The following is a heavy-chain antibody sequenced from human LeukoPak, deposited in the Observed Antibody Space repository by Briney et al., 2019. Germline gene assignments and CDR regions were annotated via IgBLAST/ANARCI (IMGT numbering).Heavy chain of an antibody. CDR1: GYSFTSYW. J-gene: IGHJ3*02. CDR2: IDPSDSYT. V-gene: IGHV5-10-1*01. CDR3: ASAYGSGSYLGAFDI. D-gene: IGHD3-10*01. Sequence: GESLKISCTGSGYSFTSYWISWVRQMPGKGLEWMGRIDPSDSYTNYSPSFQGHVTISADKSISTAYLQWSSLKASDTAMYYCASAYGSGSYLGAFDIWGQGTMVTVSS.